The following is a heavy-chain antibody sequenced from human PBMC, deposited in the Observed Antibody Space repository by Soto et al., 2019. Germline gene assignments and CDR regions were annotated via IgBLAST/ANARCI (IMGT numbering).Heavy chain of an antibody. Sequence: QVQLQESGPGLVKPSETLSLTCTVSGGSIGSHYWSWIRQPPGEGLEWIGRASYSGRPNYNPSVTGRLPISMGTAKSQFSLKLTAVPAADAAAFYCARQWGGDYWGQGTLVTVSS. CDR3: ARQWGGDY. CDR1: GGSIGSHY. V-gene: IGHV4-59*08. J-gene: IGHJ4*02. CDR2: ASYSGRP. D-gene: IGHD3-16*01.